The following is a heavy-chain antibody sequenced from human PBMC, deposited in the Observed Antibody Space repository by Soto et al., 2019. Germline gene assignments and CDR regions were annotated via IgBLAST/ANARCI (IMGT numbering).Heavy chain of an antibody. J-gene: IGHJ4*02. CDR3: ASRGRDGYNYYFDY. D-gene: IGHD5-12*01. V-gene: IGHV4-30-2*01. Sequence: SETLSLTCAVSGGSISSGGYSWSWIRQPPGKGLEWIGYIYHSGSTYYNPSLKSRVTISVDRSKNQFSLKLSSVTAADTAVYYCASRGRDGYNYYFDYWGQGTPVTVS. CDR2: IYHSGST. CDR1: GGSISSGGYS.